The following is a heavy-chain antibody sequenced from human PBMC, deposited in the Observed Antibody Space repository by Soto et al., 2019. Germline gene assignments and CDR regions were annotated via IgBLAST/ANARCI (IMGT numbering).Heavy chain of an antibody. CDR2: IYYSGTT. CDR1: GDSISSGDYY. D-gene: IGHD3-16*01. CDR3: ARDWNYVRGYNMDV. V-gene: IGHV4-30-4*01. Sequence: QVQLQESGPGLVKPSQTLSLTCTVSGDSISSGDYYWTWIRQPPGKGLEWIGYIYYSGTTYYNPSLKGRVTISVDTSNNQFSLKLTSVTAADTAVYYCARDWNYVRGYNMDVWGQGTTVTVSS. J-gene: IGHJ6*02.